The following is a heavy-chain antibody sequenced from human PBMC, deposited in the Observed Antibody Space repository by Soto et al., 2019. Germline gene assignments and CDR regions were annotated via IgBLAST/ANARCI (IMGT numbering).Heavy chain of an antibody. Sequence: EVQLAESGGGLVQPGGSLRLSCVASGFTFSKAWMNWVRQAPGKGLEWVGRVKSKSDGGTRDYAESVKGRFIISRDDSKNTLYLQMNSLKIEDTAVYYCTTPGLPVTWHWGQGTLVTVSS. J-gene: IGHJ4*02. D-gene: IGHD4-17*01. V-gene: IGHV3-15*07. CDR1: GFTFSKAW. CDR2: VKSKSDGGTR. CDR3: TTPGLPVTWH.